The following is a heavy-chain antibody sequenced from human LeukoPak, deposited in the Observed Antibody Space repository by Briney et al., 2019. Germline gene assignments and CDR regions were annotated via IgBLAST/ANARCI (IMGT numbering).Heavy chain of an antibody. D-gene: IGHD6-19*01. CDR3: ARGVAVAGIIRN. CDR2: IYTSGNT. V-gene: IGHV4-4*08. J-gene: IGHJ4*02. CDR1: GGSISRYY. Sequence: SETLSLTCTVSGGSISRYYWTWIRQPPGKGLEWIGYIYTSGNTNYNYDPSLKSRVTISVDTSKNQFSLKLSSVTAADTAVYYCARGVAVAGIIRNWGQGILVTVPS.